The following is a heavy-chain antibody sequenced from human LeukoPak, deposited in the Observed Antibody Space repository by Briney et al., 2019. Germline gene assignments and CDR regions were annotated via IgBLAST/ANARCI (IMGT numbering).Heavy chain of an antibody. Sequence: ASVKVSCKASGYTFTGYYMHWVRQAPGQGLEWMGWINPNSGGTNYAQKFQGRVTMTRDTSISTAYMELSRLRSDDTAVYHCAGITMVRGSPADWGQGTLVTVSS. CDR2: INPNSGGT. CDR1: GYTFTGYY. J-gene: IGHJ4*02. D-gene: IGHD3-10*01. CDR3: AGITMVRGSPAD. V-gene: IGHV1-2*02.